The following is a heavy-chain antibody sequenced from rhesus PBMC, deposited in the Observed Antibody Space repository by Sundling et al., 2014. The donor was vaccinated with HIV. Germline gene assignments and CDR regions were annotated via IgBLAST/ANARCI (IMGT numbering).Heavy chain of an antibody. CDR3: ARGGVGLDS. CDR1: GFTFSTYA. J-gene: IGHJ6*01. V-gene: IGHV3-103*01. CDR2: ISGGSSA. Sequence: EVQLVESGGGLAKPGGSLRLSCAASGFTFSTYALHWVRRAPGKGLEWVSAISGGSSAYYADSVKGRFTISRDNSKNTVSLQMNRLRAEDTAVYYCARGGVGLDSWGQGVVVTVSS. D-gene: IGHD3-34*01.